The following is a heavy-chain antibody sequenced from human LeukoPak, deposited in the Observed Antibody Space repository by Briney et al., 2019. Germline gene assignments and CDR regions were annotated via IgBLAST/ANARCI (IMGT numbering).Heavy chain of an antibody. CDR2: INSDGREG. CDR1: GFTFSGFW. D-gene: IGHD6-6*01. Sequence: GGSLRLSCAVSGFTFSGFWMSWSRQAPGKGLEWVASINSDGREGYYADVVKGRFTISRDNAKNSLYLQINSLRAEDTAVYYCARSSYSSSSSVWGQGTMVTVSS. CDR3: ARSSYSSSSSV. V-gene: IGHV3-7*03. J-gene: IGHJ3*01.